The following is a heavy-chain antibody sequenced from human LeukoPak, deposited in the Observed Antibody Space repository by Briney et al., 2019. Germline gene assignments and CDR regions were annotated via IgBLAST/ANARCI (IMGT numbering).Heavy chain of an antibody. J-gene: IGHJ3*02. CDR3: ARNDNSLGAGAFNI. D-gene: IGHD2/OR15-2a*01. CDR1: GGSISSSSLY. CDR2: VYYSGST. V-gene: IGHV4-39*01. Sequence: SETLSLTCTVSGGSISSSSLYWDWIRQPPGKGLEWIGTVYYSGSTYYNPSLKSRVTISVDTSKNQFSLKLSSVTAADTAVYYCARNDNSLGAGAFNIWGQGTMVTVSS.